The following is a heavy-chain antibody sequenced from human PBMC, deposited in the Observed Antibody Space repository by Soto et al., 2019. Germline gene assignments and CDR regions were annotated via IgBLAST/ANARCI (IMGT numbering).Heavy chain of an antibody. D-gene: IGHD6-19*01. CDR2: INPNSGGT. Sequence: GASVKVSCKASGYTFTGYYMHWVRQAPGQGLEWMGWINPNSGGTNYAQKFQGRVTMTRDTSISTAYMELSRLRSDDTAVYYCARGTRRYSSGSGAFDIWGQGTMVTVSS. CDR1: GYTFTGYY. V-gene: IGHV1-2*02. J-gene: IGHJ3*02. CDR3: ARGTRRYSSGSGAFDI.